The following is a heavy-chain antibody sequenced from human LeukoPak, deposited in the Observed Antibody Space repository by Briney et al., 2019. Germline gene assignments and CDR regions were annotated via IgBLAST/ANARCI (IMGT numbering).Heavy chain of an antibody. CDR3: ARSFYSYFPDDY. D-gene: IGHD5-18*01. Sequence: GSSLSLLCAASGFTFSSYAMHWARQAPGQGMEWVAVISYDGSNKYYADSVKCLFTISRDNSKNTLYLQMNSLRAEDTAVYSCARSFYSYFPDDYWGQGTLVTVSS. J-gene: IGHJ4*02. V-gene: IGHV3-30-3*01. CDR2: ISYDGSNK. CDR1: GFTFSSYA.